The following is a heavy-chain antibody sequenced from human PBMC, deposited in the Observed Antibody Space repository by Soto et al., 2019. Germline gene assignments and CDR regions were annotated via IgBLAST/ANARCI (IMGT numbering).Heavy chain of an antibody. CDR3: TTDPFAILHLYSSTDY. CDR1: GFTFSNAW. Sequence: EVQLVESGGGLVKPGGSLRLSCAASGFTFSNAWMNWVRQAPGKGLEWVGRIKSKTDGGTTDYAAPVKGRFTISRDDSKTTLYLQMNSLKTENTAVYYCTTDPFAILHLYSSTDYWGQGTLVTVSS. V-gene: IGHV3-15*07. D-gene: IGHD6-13*01. CDR2: IKSKTDGGTT. J-gene: IGHJ4*02.